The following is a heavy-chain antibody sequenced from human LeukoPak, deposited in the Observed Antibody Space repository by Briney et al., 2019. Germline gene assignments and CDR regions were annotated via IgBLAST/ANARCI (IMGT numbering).Heavy chain of an antibody. Sequence: GESLKISCEGSGYSFSNYWIGWVRQLPGKGLEWMGIIYPGDYETRYSPSFQGLVTISVDKSISTAYLQWSSLKASDTAMYYCAIPPGYCGNDCSFDHWGQGTLVTVSS. V-gene: IGHV5-51*01. CDR2: IYPGDYET. CDR3: AIPPGYCGNDCSFDH. J-gene: IGHJ4*02. CDR1: GYSFSNYW. D-gene: IGHD2-21*02.